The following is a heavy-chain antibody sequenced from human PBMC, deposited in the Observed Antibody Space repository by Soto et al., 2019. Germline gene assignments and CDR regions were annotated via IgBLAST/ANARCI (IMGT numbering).Heavy chain of an antibody. V-gene: IGHV1-18*01. CDR3: ARDPGTVLLWFGELFFDY. CDR2: ISAYNGNT. D-gene: IGHD3-10*01. Sequence: QVQLVQSGAEVKKPGASVKVSCKASGYTFSSYGISWVRQAPGQGLEWMGWISAYNGNTNYAQKLQGRVTMTPDTSTSTAYMELRSLRSDDTAVYYCARDPGTVLLWFGELFFDYWGQGTLVTVSS. CDR1: GYTFSSYG. J-gene: IGHJ4*02.